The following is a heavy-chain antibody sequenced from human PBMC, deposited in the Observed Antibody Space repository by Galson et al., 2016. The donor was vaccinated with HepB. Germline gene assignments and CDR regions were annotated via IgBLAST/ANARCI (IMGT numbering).Heavy chain of an antibody. V-gene: IGHV3-30-3*01. CDR3: ARGRVSSFNTYWYFDL. CDR1: GFTFNTYA. D-gene: IGHD6-13*01. CDR2: ISYDGSTK. J-gene: IGHJ2*01. Sequence: SLRLSCAASGFTFNTYAVHWVRQAPGKGLEWVAVISYDGSTKFSGDSVKGRFTISRDNSKNMLYLQMNDVRTEDTAVYFCARGRVSSFNTYWYFDLWGHGTLVTVSS.